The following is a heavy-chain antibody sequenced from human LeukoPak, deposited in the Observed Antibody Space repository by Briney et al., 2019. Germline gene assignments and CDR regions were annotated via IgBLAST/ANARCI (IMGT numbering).Heavy chain of an antibody. CDR1: GYTFTSYA. V-gene: IGHV7-4-1*02. Sequence: APVKVSCKASGYTFTSYAMNWVRQAPGQGLEWMGWINTNTGNPTYAQGFTGRFVFSLDTSVSTAYLQISSLKAEDTAVYYCARDNGVYYDSSGYNYFDYWGQGTLVTVSS. D-gene: IGHD3-22*01. CDR3: ARDNGVYYDSSGYNYFDY. J-gene: IGHJ4*02. CDR2: INTNTGNP.